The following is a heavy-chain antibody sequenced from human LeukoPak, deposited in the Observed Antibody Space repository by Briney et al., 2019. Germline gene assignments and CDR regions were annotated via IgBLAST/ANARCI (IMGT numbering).Heavy chain of an antibody. J-gene: IGHJ4*02. Sequence: PSETLSLTCIVSGGSISSSSYYWGWIRQPPGKGLEWIGSIYYSGSTYYNPSLKSRVTISVDTSKNQFSLKLSSVTAADTAVYYCARHESHWEPCDYWGQGTLVTVSS. CDR3: ARHESHWEPCDY. CDR2: IYYSGST. V-gene: IGHV4-39*01. D-gene: IGHD1-26*01. CDR1: GGSISSSSYY.